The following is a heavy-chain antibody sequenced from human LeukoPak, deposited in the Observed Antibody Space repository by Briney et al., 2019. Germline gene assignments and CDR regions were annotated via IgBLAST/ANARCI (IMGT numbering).Heavy chain of an antibody. V-gene: IGHV5-10-1*01. CDR2: IAPSDSYT. Sequence: GESLKISCQVSGYSFPSYWITWVRQVPGKGLEWMGRIAPSDSYTNYNPSFEGHVTMSVEKSITTVYLQWSSLKASDTAMYYCARFEVNHEDSSSFYYFDHWGQGTPVTVSS. J-gene: IGHJ4*02. CDR3: ARFEVNHEDSSSFYYFDH. CDR1: GYSFPSYW. D-gene: IGHD3-22*01.